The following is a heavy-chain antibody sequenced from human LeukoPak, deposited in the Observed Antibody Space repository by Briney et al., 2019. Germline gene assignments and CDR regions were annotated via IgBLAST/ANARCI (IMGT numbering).Heavy chain of an antibody. Sequence: PGGSLRLSCAASGFTLSSYWMHWVRQAPGKGLVWVSRINSDGSSTSYADSVKGRFTISRDNAKNTLYLQMNSLRAEDTAAYYCARKTGAAAATGGYYFDYWGQGTLVTVSS. J-gene: IGHJ4*02. CDR1: GFTLSSYW. CDR2: INSDGSST. CDR3: ARKTGAAAATGGYYFDY. D-gene: IGHD6-13*01. V-gene: IGHV3-74*01.